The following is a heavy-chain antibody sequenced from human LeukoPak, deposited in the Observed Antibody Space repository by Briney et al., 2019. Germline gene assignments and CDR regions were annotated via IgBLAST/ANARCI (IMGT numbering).Heavy chain of an antibody. CDR3: ARLGDYGSSDY. CDR1: GGSINSYY. Sequence: SETLSLTCTVSGGSINSYYWSWVRQPPGKGLEWIGYIYYSGSTSYNPSLKSRLTISVDTSKNQFSLRLSSVTAADTAVYYRARLGDYGSSDYWGQGTLVTVSS. D-gene: IGHD4-17*01. V-gene: IGHV4-59*01. CDR2: IYYSGST. J-gene: IGHJ4*02.